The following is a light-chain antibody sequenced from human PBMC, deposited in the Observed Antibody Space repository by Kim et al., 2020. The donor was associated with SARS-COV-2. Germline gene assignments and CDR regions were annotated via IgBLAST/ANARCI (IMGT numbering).Light chain of an antibody. CDR3: ATWDDSPDGPV. CDR2: LNS. Sequence: QSVLTQPPSASGTPGQRVTISCSGSNSNIGSNTVNWYQQVPGTAPKLLIYLNSQRPSGVPDRFSGSKSGTSASLAISGLQSEDEADYYCATWDDSPDGPVFGGGTQLTV. V-gene: IGLV1-44*01. CDR1: NSNIGSNT. J-gene: IGLJ2*01.